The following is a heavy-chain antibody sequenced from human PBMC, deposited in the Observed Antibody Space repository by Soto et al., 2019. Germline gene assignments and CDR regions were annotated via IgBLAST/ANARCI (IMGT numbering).Heavy chain of an antibody. CDR3: ARLLIYYYGMDV. D-gene: IGHD3-10*01. CDR2: IYYSGST. Sequence: NPSETLSLTCTVSGGSINSSSYYWGWIRQPPGKGLEWIGSIYYSGSTYYNPSLKSRVTISVDTSKNQFSLKLSSVTAADTAVYYCARLLIYYYGMDVWGQGTTVTVSS. J-gene: IGHJ6*02. V-gene: IGHV4-39*01. CDR1: GGSINSSSYY.